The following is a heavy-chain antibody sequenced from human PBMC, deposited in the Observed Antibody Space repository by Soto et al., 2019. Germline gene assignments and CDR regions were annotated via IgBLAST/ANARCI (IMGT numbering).Heavy chain of an antibody. Sequence: QLQLQESGPGLVKPSETLSLTCAVSGGSISSSNYYWGWIRQPPGKGLEWIGSIYYSGSTYYNPSLKSRVIMSVDTSKNHFSLKLSSVTAADMAVYYCARPHINDYYDNSDLVWFFDLWGRGTLVTVSS. J-gene: IGHJ2*01. CDR3: ARPHINDYYDNSDLVWFFDL. V-gene: IGHV4-39*02. CDR2: IYYSGST. CDR1: GGSISSSNYY. D-gene: IGHD3-22*01.